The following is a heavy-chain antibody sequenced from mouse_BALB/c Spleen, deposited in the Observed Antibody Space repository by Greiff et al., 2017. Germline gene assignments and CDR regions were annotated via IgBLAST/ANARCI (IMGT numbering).Heavy chain of an antibody. CDR1: GYTFTDYW. V-gene: IGHV1-69*01. Sequence: QVQLQQPGAELVMPGASVKMSCKASGYTFTDYWMHWVKQRPGQGLEWIGAIDTSDSYTSYNQKFKGKATLTVDESSSTAYMQLSSLTSEDSAVYYCARGGYGNYLFDYWGQGTTLTVSS. D-gene: IGHD2-1*01. CDR2: IDTSDSYT. CDR3: ARGGYGNYLFDY. J-gene: IGHJ2*01.